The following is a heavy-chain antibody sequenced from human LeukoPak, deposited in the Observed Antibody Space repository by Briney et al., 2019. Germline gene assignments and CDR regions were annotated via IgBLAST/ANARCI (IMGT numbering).Heavy chain of an antibody. CDR1: GHTFTSYA. CDR3: ARDRGLQDIVVVVAATPSYYYYGMDV. J-gene: IGHJ6*02. D-gene: IGHD2-15*01. Sequence: ASVKVSCKASGHTFTSYAMNWVRQAPGQGLEWMGWINTNTGNPTYAQGFTGRFVFSLDTSVSTAYLQISSLKAEDTAVYYCARDRGLQDIVVVVAATPSYYYYGMDVWGRGTTVTVSS. V-gene: IGHV7-4-1*02. CDR2: INTNTGNP.